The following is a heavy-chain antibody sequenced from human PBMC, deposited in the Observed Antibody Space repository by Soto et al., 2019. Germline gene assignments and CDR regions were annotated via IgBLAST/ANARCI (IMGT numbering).Heavy chain of an antibody. J-gene: IGHJ5*02. CDR2: IYYSGST. CDR1: GGSVSSGSYY. Sequence: PSETLSLTCTVSGGSVSSGSYYWSWIRQPPGKGLEWIGYIYYSGSTNYNPSLKSRVTISVDTSKNQFSLKLSSVTAADTAVYYCAREGTITMVRGVIITEGSSWLDPWGQGTLVTVSS. D-gene: IGHD3-10*01. V-gene: IGHV4-61*01. CDR3: AREGTITMVRGVIITEGSSWLDP.